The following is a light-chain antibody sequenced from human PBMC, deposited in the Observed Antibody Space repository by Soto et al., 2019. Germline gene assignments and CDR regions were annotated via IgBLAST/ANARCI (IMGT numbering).Light chain of an antibody. CDR2: AAS. CDR1: QGISSG. J-gene: IGKJ5*01. V-gene: IGKV1-12*01. CDR3: QQSNSFPIT. Sequence: DIHMTQSPSSVSASVGDRVTITCRASQGISSGLAWYQQKPGKAPKLLIYAASSLQSGVPSRFSGTGSDTDFTLTISSLQPEDFATYYCQQSNSFPITFGQGTRLEIK.